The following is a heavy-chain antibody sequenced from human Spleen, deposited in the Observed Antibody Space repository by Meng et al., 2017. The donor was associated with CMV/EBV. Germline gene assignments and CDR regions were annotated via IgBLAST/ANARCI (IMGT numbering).Heavy chain of an antibody. V-gene: IGHV3-7*01. CDR1: GFAFSAYA. CDR3: ASYCSSTSCYLLRTFDY. Sequence: GGSLRLSCAASGFAFSAYAMNWVRQAPGKGLEWVANINEDGSEKYYVDSVKGRFTISRDNAKNSLYLQMNSLRAEDTAVYYCASYCSSTSCYLLRTFDYWGQGTLVTVSS. CDR2: INEDGSEK. D-gene: IGHD2-2*01. J-gene: IGHJ4*02.